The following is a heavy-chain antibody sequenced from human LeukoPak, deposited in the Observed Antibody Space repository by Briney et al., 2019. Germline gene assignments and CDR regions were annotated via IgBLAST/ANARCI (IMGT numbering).Heavy chain of an antibody. CDR2: IYYSGST. D-gene: IGHD6-13*01. J-gene: IGHJ5*02. Sequence: SETLSLTCTVSGGSISSYYWSWIRQPPGKGLEWIGYIYYSGSTNYNPSLKSRVTISEDTSKNQFSLKLSSVPAADTAVYYCARERIAAAGTWFDPWGQGTLVTVSS. CDR1: GGSISSYY. V-gene: IGHV4-59*01. CDR3: ARERIAAAGTWFDP.